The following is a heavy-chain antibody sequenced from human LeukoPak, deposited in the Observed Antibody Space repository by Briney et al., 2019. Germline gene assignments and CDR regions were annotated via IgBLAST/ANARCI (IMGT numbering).Heavy chain of an antibody. D-gene: IGHD3-10*01. Sequence: GGSLRLSCAASGFTFSSSTMNWVRQAPGKGLEWVSSISSSGVYIYYADSVKGRFTISRDNAKNSLYLQMNSLRAEDTAVYYCARDGITMRILEYWGQGTLVTVSS. CDR3: ARDGITMRILEY. J-gene: IGHJ4*02. V-gene: IGHV3-21*01. CDR2: ISSSGVYI. CDR1: GFTFSSST.